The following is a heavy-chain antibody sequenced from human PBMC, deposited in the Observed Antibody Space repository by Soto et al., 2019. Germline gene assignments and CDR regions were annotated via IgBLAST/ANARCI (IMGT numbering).Heavy chain of an antibody. D-gene: IGHD6-19*01. CDR3: AKQLRGSGWYPLDS. Sequence: GGSLRLSCAASGFTFTSYSMNWVRQAPGQGLEWVSYITSKSTTIKYADSVKGRFTVSRDNAKNSLYLQLNSLRDEDTAVYYCAKQLRGSGWYPLDSWGQGTPVTVSS. CDR2: ITSKSTTI. J-gene: IGHJ4*02. V-gene: IGHV3-48*02. CDR1: GFTFTSYS.